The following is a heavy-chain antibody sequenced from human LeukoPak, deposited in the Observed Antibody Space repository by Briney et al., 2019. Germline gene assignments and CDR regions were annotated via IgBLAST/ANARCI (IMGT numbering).Heavy chain of an antibody. V-gene: IGHV3-20*04. Sequence: GGSLRLSCEASGFTFDDYGMSWVRQAPGKGLEWVSGINWNGGSTGYADSVKGRFTISRDNAENSLYLQMNSLRAEDTALYYCARAGSGSYSPYYYYYMDVWGKGTTVTVSS. J-gene: IGHJ6*03. CDR2: INWNGGST. CDR3: ARAGSGSYSPYYYYYMDV. CDR1: GFTFDDYG. D-gene: IGHD3-10*01.